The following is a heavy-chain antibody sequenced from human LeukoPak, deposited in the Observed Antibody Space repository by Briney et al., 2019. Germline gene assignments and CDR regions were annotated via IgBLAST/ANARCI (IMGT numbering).Heavy chain of an antibody. CDR3: ASWGDTSFDY. CDR2: IYYSGST. Sequence: SETLSLTCAVSGGSISSNSYYWGWIRQPPGKGLEWIGSIYYSGSTNYNPSLKSRVTISVDTSKNQFSLKLSSVTAADTAVYYCASWGDTSFDYWGQGTLVTVSS. J-gene: IGHJ4*02. CDR1: GGSISSNSYY. D-gene: IGHD7-27*01. V-gene: IGHV4-39*07.